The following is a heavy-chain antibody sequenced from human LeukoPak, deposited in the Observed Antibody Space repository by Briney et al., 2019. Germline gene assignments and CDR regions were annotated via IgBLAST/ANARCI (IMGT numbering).Heavy chain of an antibody. V-gene: IGHV3-7*01. CDR3: ARGGAARPDF. Sequence: GGSLRLSCAASGFTFSTYWMNWFRQTPGKGLEWVAKIKADGGEKDHVASVKGRFTISRDNAKNSLYLQMNSLRVEDTAVYYWARGGAARPDFRGQGTLVTVSS. CDR2: IKADGGEK. J-gene: IGHJ4*02. CDR1: GFTFSTYW. D-gene: IGHD6-6*01.